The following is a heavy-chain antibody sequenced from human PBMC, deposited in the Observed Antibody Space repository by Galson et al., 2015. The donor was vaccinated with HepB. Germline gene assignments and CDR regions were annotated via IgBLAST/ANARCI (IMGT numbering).Heavy chain of an antibody. D-gene: IGHD2-15*01. V-gene: IGHV4-34*01. CDR1: GGYFSGYY. J-gene: IGHJ5*02. CDR3: ARGRIPIVVVVAATHWFDP. Sequence: TLSLTCAVYGGYFSGYYWSWIRQPPGKGLEWIGEINHSGSTNYNPSLKSRVTISVDTSKNQFSLKLSSVTAADTAVYYCARGRIPIVVVVAATHWFDPWGQGTLVTVSS. CDR2: INHSGST.